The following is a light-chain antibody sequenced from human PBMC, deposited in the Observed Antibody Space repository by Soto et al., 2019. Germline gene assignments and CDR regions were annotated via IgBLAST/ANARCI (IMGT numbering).Light chain of an antibody. V-gene: IGLV2-14*01. CDR2: EVT. Sequence: QSALTQPASVSGSPGQSITITCTGTSSDVGGYNYVSWYQQHPGKAPKLMIYEVTNRPSGVSNRFSGSKSGNTASLTISGLQADDEADYYCSSYTSNITYVFGTGTQLTVL. CDR1: SSDVGGYNY. J-gene: IGLJ1*01. CDR3: SSYTSNITYV.